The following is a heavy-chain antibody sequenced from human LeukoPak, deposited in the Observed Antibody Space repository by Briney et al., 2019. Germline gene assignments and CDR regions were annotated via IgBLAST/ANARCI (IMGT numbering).Heavy chain of an antibody. Sequence: PSETLSLTCTVSGGSISNYYWSWIRQPAGKGLELIGRIYASGSTNYNPSLKSRVTMSVDTSKNQLSLKLSSVTAADTAVYYCARAGSSGWYVFDNWGQGTVATVSS. CDR2: IYASGST. D-gene: IGHD6-19*01. CDR1: GGSISNYY. V-gene: IGHV4-4*07. CDR3: ARAGSSGWYVFDN. J-gene: IGHJ4*02.